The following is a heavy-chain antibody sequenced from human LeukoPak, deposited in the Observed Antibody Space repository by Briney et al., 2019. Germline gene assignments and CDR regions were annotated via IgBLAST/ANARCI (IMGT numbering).Heavy chain of an antibody. Sequence: PGGSPRLSCAASGFTLSSYALSWVRQAPGKGLEWVSTISGGGDNTHYANSVKGRFTISRDNSKNTLYLQMNSLRAEDTAVYYCAKKCVPAAMIYAFDIWGQGTMVTVSS. CDR3: AKKCVPAAMIYAFDI. CDR1: GFTLSSYA. J-gene: IGHJ3*02. CDR2: ISGGGDNT. V-gene: IGHV3-23*01. D-gene: IGHD2-2*01.